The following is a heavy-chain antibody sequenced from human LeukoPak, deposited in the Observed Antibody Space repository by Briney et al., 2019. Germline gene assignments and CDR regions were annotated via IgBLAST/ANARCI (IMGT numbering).Heavy chain of an antibody. D-gene: IGHD3-22*01. V-gene: IGHV1-69*06. Sequence: ASVKVSCKASGGTFSSYAISWVRQAPGQGLEWMGGIIPIFGTANYAQKFQGRVTITADKSTSTAYMELSSLRSEDTAVYYCATGSDNYYDSSGYYPRVDYWGQGTLVTVSS. CDR2: IIPIFGTA. J-gene: IGHJ4*02. CDR3: ATGSDNYYDSSGYYPRVDY. CDR1: GGTFSSYA.